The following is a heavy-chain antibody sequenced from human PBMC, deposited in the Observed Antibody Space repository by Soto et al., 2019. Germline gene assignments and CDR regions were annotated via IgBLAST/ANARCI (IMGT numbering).Heavy chain of an antibody. CDR3: ATVPLGYCSGGSCSDY. D-gene: IGHD2-15*01. J-gene: IGHJ4*02. Sequence: QVPLVQSGAEVKKPGASVKVSCKASGYTFTSYGISWVRQAPGQGLEWMGWISAYNGNTNYAQKLQGRVTMTTDTSTSTAYMELRSLRSDDTAVYYCATVPLGYCSGGSCSDYWGQGTLVTVSS. V-gene: IGHV1-18*01. CDR1: GYTFTSYG. CDR2: ISAYNGNT.